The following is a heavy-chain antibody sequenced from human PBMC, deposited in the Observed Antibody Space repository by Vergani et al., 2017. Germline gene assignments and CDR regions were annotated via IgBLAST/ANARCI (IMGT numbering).Heavy chain of an antibody. Sequence: QVRLQESGPGLVKPSETLSLICTVSGVSITTYYWSWVRQPPGKGLELLGYIYYSGSTTYYPSLKSRLTISVDTSKNQFPLRLSSVTAADTALYYCAGDSSSWQRADYWGQGTLVTVSS. J-gene: IGHJ4*02. D-gene: IGHD6-13*01. CDR3: AGDSSSWQRADY. CDR1: GVSITTYY. CDR2: IYYSGST. V-gene: IGHV4-59*01.